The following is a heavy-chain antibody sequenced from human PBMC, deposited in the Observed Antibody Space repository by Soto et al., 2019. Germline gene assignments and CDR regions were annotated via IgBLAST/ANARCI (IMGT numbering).Heavy chain of an antibody. CDR3: AREVAADGTFREDVFDI. V-gene: IGHV1-69*13. J-gene: IGHJ3*02. CDR1: GGTFSNHA. CDR2: IIPIFTTT. D-gene: IGHD6-13*01. Sequence: QVQLVQSGAEVKKPGSSVKVSCKASGGTFSNHAINWVRQAPGQGLEWMGRIIPIFTTTNYAQNFQGRVTITVDESTITAYMELTSLKHDDTAVYYCAREVAADGTFREDVFDIWGQGTMVTVSS.